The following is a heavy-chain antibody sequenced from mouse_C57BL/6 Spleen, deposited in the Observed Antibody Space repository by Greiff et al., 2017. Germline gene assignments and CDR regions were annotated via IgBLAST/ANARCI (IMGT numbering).Heavy chain of an antibody. CDR1: GYTFTSYG. CDR2: IYPRSGNT. CDR3: ARSGSNLFMDY. J-gene: IGHJ4*01. D-gene: IGHD1-1*01. V-gene: IGHV1-81*01. Sequence: QVQLKESGAELARPGASVKLSCKASGYTFTSYGISWVKQRTGQGLEWIGEIYPRSGNTYYNEKFKGKATLTADKSSSTAYMELRSLTSEDSAVYFCARSGSNLFMDYWGQGTSVTVSS.